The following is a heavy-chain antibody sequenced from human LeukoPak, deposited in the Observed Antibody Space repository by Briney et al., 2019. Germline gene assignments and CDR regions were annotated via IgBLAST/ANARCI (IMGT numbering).Heavy chain of an antibody. Sequence: PSETLSLTCTVSGGSISSYYWSWIRQPPGKGLEWIGYIYYSGSTNYNPSLKSRVTIPVDTSKNQFSLKLSSVTAADTAVYYCAREERDGYNTPFDYWGQGTLVTVSS. CDR1: GGSISSYY. J-gene: IGHJ4*02. V-gene: IGHV4-59*01. D-gene: IGHD5-24*01. CDR2: IYYSGST. CDR3: AREERDGYNTPFDY.